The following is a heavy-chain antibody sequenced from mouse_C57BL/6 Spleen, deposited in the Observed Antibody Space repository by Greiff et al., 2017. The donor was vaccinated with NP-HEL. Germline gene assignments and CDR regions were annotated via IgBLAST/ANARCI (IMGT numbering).Heavy chain of an antibody. V-gene: IGHV1-55*01. Sequence: QVQLQQPGAELVKPGASVKMSCKASGYTFTSYWITCVKQRPGQGLEWIGDIYPGSGSTNYNEKFKSKATLTVDTSSSTAYMQLSSLTSEDSAVYYCARAFIYYGNYAFDYWGQGTTLTVSS. CDR1: GYTFTSYW. J-gene: IGHJ2*01. CDR2: IYPGSGST. CDR3: ARAFIYYGNYAFDY. D-gene: IGHD2-1*01.